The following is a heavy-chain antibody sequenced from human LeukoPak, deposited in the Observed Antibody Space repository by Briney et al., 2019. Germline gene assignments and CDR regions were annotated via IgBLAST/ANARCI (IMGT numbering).Heavy chain of an antibody. CDR3: AREIRYCSSTSCYERIGAFDI. CDR2: INPNSGGR. Sequence: ASVKDSCKASGYTFTSYDINWVRQAPGQGLEWMGWINPNSGGRNYAQKFQGRVTMTRDTSISTAYMELSRLRSDDTAVYYCAREIRYCSSTSCYERIGAFDIWGQGTMVTVSS. CDR1: GYTFTSYD. D-gene: IGHD2-2*01. V-gene: IGHV1-2*02. J-gene: IGHJ3*02.